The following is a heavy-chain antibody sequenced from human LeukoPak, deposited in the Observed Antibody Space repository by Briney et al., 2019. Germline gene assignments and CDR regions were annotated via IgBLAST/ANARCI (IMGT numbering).Heavy chain of an antibody. CDR2: ISESGVGT. Sequence: PGGSLRLACAASGFTFRSYAMNWVRQAPGKGLEWVSGISESGVGTNYADSVKGRFTISRDNPKNTLYLQMNSLRAEDTAVYYCAKVKVGATIDYWGQGTLVTVSS. J-gene: IGHJ4*02. CDR1: GFTFRSYA. CDR3: AKVKVGATIDY. V-gene: IGHV3-23*01. D-gene: IGHD1-26*01.